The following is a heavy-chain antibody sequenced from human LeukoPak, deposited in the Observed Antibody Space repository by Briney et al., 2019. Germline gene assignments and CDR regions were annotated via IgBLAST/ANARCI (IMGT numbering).Heavy chain of an antibody. CDR1: GGSVTSSY. CDR2: IYYSGST. J-gene: IGHJ3*02. D-gene: IGHD6-19*01. V-gene: IGHV4-59*02. CDR3: ARDDLSIAVAGHDAFDI. Sequence: PSETLSLTCSVSGGSVTSSYWSWIRQPPGKGLEWIGYIYYSGSTNYNPSLKSRVTISVDTSKNQFSLKLSSVTAADTAVCYCARDDLSIAVAGHDAFDIWGQGTMVTVSS.